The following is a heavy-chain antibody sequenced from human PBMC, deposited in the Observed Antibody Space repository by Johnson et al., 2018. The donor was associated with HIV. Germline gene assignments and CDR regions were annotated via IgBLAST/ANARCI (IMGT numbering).Heavy chain of an antibody. J-gene: IGHJ3*02. V-gene: IGHV3-11*04. CDR3: ARIPGSGWEHDAFDI. Sequence: QEQLVESGGGLVKPGGSLRLSCVASGFTFSDYYMTWIRQAPGKGLEWVSYISSSGSTIYYADSVKGRFTISRDNARNSLFLQMNSLRAEDTAVYYCARIPGSGWEHDAFDIWGQGTLVTVSS. D-gene: IGHD6-19*01. CDR2: ISSSGSTI. CDR1: GFTFSDYY.